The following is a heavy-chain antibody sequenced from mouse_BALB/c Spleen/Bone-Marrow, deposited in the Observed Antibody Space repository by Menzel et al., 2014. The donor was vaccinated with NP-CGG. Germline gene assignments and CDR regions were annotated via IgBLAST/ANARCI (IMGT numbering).Heavy chain of an antibody. V-gene: IGHV1S22*01. J-gene: IGHJ1*01. CDR3: TRGTAVWGYFDV. D-gene: IGHD1-1*01. CDR1: GYTFTSYW. CDR2: IYPGSGST. Sequence: LQQPGSELVRPGASVKLSCKASGYTFTSYWMHWVRQRPGQGLEWIGNIYPGSGSTNYDEKFKNKATLTVDTSSSIAYMQLSSLTSEDSTVYYCTRGTAVWGYFDVWGAGTTVTVSS.